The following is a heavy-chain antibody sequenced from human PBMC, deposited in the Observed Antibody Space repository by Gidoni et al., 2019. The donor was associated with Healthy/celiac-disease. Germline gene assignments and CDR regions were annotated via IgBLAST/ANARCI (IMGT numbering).Heavy chain of an antibody. CDR3: ARGGITFGGVINFDAFDI. Sequence: QVQLVQSGAEVMKPGSSVKVSCKASGVTFSSYAISWVRQAPGQGLEWMGGIIPIFGTANYAQKFQGRVTITADESMSTAYMELSSLRSEDTAVYYCARGGITFGGVINFDAFDIWGQGTMVTVSS. CDR1: GVTFSSYA. CDR2: IIPIFGTA. J-gene: IGHJ3*02. D-gene: IGHD3-16*02. V-gene: IGHV1-69*01.